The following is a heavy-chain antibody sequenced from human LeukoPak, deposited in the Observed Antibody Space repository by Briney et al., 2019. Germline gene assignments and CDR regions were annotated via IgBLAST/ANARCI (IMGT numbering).Heavy chain of an antibody. CDR2: IYYSGST. CDR3: ARGLTYYYDSSGYCFDY. V-gene: IGHV4-59*01. Sequence: PSETLSLTCTVSGGSISSYYWRWIRQPPGKGLEWIGYIYYSGSTNYNPSLKSRVTISVDTSKNQFSLKLSSVTAADTAVYYCARGLTYYYDSSGYCFDYWGQGTLVTVSS. CDR1: GGSISSYY. D-gene: IGHD3-22*01. J-gene: IGHJ4*02.